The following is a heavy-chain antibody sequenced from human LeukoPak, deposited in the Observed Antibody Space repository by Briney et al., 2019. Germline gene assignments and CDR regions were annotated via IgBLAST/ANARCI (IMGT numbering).Heavy chain of an antibody. V-gene: IGHV5-51*01. J-gene: IGHJ3*02. CDR1: GYSFTSYW. CDR3: ARGFHYYDSRGYYYWRVAFDI. Sequence: GESLKISCKGSGYSFTSYWIGWVRQMPGKGLEWMGIIYPGDSDTRYSPSFQGQVTISADKSISTAYLQWSSLKASDTAMYYCARGFHYYDSRGYYYWRVAFDIWGQGTMVTVSS. CDR2: IYPGDSDT. D-gene: IGHD3-22*01.